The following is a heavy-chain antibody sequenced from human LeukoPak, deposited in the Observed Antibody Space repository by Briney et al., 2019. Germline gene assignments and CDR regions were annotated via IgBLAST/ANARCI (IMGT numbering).Heavy chain of an antibody. D-gene: IGHD5-18*01. V-gene: IGHV3-33*01. CDR3: ARELRYGDC. CDR1: GFTFSTYG. J-gene: IGHJ4*02. CDR2: IWYDGSNK. Sequence: PGKSLRLSCAASGFTFSTYGMHWVRQAPGKGLEWVAVIWYDGSNKYYADSVKGRFTISRDNSKNMLYLQMNSLRAEDTAIYYCARELRYGDCWGQGTLVTVSS.